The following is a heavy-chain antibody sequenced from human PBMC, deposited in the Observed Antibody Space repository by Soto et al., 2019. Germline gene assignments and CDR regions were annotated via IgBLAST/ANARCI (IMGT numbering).Heavy chain of an antibody. J-gene: IGHJ1*01. V-gene: IGHV4-59*12. D-gene: IGHD6-13*01. CDR1: GGSISSYY. Sequence: PSETLSLTCTVSGGSISSYYWSWIRQPPGKGLEWIGYIYYSGSTNYNPSLKSRVTISVDRSKNQFSLKLSSVTAADTAVYYCARGAAAAGRYFQHWGQGTLVTVSS. CDR2: IYYSGST. CDR3: ARGAAAAGRYFQH.